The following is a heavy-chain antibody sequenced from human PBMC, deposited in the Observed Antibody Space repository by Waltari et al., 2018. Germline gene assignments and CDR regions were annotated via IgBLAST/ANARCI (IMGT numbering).Heavy chain of an antibody. D-gene: IGHD6-13*01. CDR2: INPNSGGT. Sequence: QVQLVQSGAEVKKPGASVKVSCKASGYTFTGYYMHWVRQAPGQGLEWMGRINPNSGGTNYAQKFQGRVTMTRDTSISTAYMELSRLRSDDTAVYYCARVKSAAAGLRNWFDPWGQGTLVTVSS. CDR1: GYTFTGYY. V-gene: IGHV1-2*06. CDR3: ARVKSAAAGLRNWFDP. J-gene: IGHJ5*02.